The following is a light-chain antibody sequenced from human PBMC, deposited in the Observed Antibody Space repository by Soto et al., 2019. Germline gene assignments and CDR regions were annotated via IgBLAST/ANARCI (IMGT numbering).Light chain of an antibody. Sequence: EIVMTQSPATLSVSPGERATLSCWASQSVSSNLAWYQQKPGQAPRLLIYGASTRTTGIPARFSGSGSETEFTLTINSLQSEDFAIYFCQQYNNWPRTFGQGTKVEI. J-gene: IGKJ1*01. CDR1: QSVSSN. V-gene: IGKV3-15*01. CDR3: QQYNNWPRT. CDR2: GAS.